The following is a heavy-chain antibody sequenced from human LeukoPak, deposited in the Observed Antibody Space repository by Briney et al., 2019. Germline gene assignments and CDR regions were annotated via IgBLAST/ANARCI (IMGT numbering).Heavy chain of an antibody. J-gene: IGHJ4*02. Sequence: HAGGSLRLSCAASGFTFSSYAMSWVRQAPGKGLEWVSGISGSGGYTYYADSVKGRFTISRDNSKNTLYLQTNSLRAEDTAVYYCAAQKRGNYRPYYFDYWGQGTLVTVSS. CDR3: AAQKRGNYRPYYFDY. V-gene: IGHV3-23*01. D-gene: IGHD3-16*02. CDR2: ISGSGGYT. CDR1: GFTFSSYA.